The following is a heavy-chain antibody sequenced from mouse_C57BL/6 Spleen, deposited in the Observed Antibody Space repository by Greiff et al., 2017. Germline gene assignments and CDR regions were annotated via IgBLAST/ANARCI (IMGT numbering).Heavy chain of an antibody. CDR3: ARHSWDGYFDV. Sequence: EVKLVESGGDLVKPGGSLKLSCAASGFTFSSYGMSWVRQTPDKRLEWVATISSGGSYTYYPDSVKGRFTISRDNAKNTLYLQMSSWKSEDTAMYYCARHSWDGYFDVWGTGTTVTVSS. CDR2: ISSGGSYT. J-gene: IGHJ1*03. V-gene: IGHV5-6*01. CDR1: GFTFSSYG. D-gene: IGHD4-1*01.